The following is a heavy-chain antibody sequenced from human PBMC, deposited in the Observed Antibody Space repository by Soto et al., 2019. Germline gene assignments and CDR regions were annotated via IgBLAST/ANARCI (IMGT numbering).Heavy chain of an antibody. CDR3: ARGIVDAG. CDR2: IYSGGST. J-gene: IGHJ4*02. CDR1: GFTVSSNY. D-gene: IGHD1-26*01. Sequence: EVQLLETGGGLIQPGGSLRLSCAASGFTVSSNYMSWVRQAPGKGLEWVSVIYSGGSTYYADSVKGRFTIYRDNSKNTLYLQINGLGAYDTAVYYGARGIVDAGWGQGTLVTVSS. V-gene: IGHV3-53*02.